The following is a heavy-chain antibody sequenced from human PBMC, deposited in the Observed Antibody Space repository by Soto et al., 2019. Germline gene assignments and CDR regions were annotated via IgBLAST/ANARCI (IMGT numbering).Heavy chain of an antibody. V-gene: IGHV4-4*02. CDR2: IYHSGST. J-gene: IGHJ2*01. CDR1: GGSISSSNW. CDR3: ARGFDIGKIPYNWYFDL. D-gene: IGHD5-12*01. Sequence: QVQLQESGPGLVKPSGTLSLTCAVSGGSISSSNWWSWVRQPPGKGLEWIGEIYHSGSTNYNPSLKSRVTRSVDKSKNQFSLKLSSVTAADTAVYYCARGFDIGKIPYNWYFDLWGRGTLVTVSS.